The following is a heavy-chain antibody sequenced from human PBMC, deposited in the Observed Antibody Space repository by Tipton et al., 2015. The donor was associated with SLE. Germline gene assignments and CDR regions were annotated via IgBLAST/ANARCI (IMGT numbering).Heavy chain of an antibody. CDR1: GGSVTSDGYY. CDR2: IGYRGST. D-gene: IGHD5-12*01. Sequence: TLSLTCTVSGGSVTSDGYYWTWIRQHPGKGLEWIGHIGYRGSTDYNPSLRSRVSISVDTSKNHFSLKVTSLTAADTAVYFCARGGVGGYDYFDFWGQGTLVTVSS. J-gene: IGHJ4*02. CDR3: ARGGVGGYDYFDF. V-gene: IGHV4-31*03.